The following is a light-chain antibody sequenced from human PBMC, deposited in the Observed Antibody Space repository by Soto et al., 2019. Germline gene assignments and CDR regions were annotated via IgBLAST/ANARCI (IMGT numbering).Light chain of an antibody. CDR2: AAS. V-gene: IGKV1-27*01. J-gene: IGKJ3*01. CDR1: QGIRNY. CDR3: QKYSSVPV. Sequence: DIRMTQSPTSLYASVGDRVTITCRASQGIRNYVAWYQQIPGKAPKLLIYAASTLQSGVPSRFSGSGSGTDFTLTINGLQPEDVATYSCQKYSSVPVFGPGTKVEIK.